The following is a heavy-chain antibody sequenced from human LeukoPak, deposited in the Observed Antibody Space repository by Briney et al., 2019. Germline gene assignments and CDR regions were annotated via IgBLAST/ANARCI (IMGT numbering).Heavy chain of an antibody. CDR3: VRSYEGGGRGY. D-gene: IGHD3-22*01. Sequence: ASVKVSCKASGYTFTAYYMHWVRQAPGQGLEWMGWINPNTGDTNFAQRFQGRVTMTRDTSISTACMELSRLRSDDTAVYYCVRSYEGGGRGYWGQGTLVTVSS. CDR1: GYTFTAYY. V-gene: IGHV1-2*02. J-gene: IGHJ4*02. CDR2: INPNTGDT.